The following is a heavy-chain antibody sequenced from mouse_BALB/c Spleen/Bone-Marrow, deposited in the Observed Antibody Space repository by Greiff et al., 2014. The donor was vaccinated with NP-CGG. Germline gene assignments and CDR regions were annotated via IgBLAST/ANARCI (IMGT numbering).Heavy chain of an antibody. D-gene: IGHD4-1*01. J-gene: IGHJ3*01. V-gene: IGHV2-9*02. CDR1: GFSLTSCG. CDR3: ARELGAWFAY. Sequence: VQLVESGPGLVAPSQSLSITCTVSGFSLTSCGVHWVRQPPGKGLEWLGIIWAGGNTNYNSALMSRLSISKDNSKSQVFLKMNSLQTDDTAMYYCARELGAWFAYWGQGTLVTVSA. CDR2: IWAGGNT.